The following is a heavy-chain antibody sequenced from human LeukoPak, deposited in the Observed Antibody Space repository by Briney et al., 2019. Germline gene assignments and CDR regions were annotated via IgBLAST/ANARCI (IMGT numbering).Heavy chain of an antibody. Sequence: GGSLRLSCAASGFTFSSYWMHWVRQAPGKGLVWVSRINSDGSSTSYADSVKGRFTISRDNVKNTLYLQMNSLRAEDTAVYYCARLRGKFTYYDFWSGYSIEPFDYWGQGTLVTVSS. D-gene: IGHD3-3*01. J-gene: IGHJ4*02. CDR1: GFTFSSYW. CDR3: ARLRGKFTYYDFWSGYSIEPFDY. V-gene: IGHV3-74*01. CDR2: INSDGSST.